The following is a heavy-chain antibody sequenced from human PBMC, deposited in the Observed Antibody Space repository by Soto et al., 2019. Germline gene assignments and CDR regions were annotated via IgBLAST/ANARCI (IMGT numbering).Heavy chain of an antibody. Sequence: ASVNVSCKASGGTFSSYAISWVRQAPGQGLEWMGGIIPIFGTANYAQKFQGRVTITADESTSTAYMELSSLRSEDTAVYYCARSILRGATLINWFDHWGQGTLVTVSS. V-gene: IGHV1-69*13. CDR3: ARSILRGATLINWFDH. D-gene: IGHD1-26*01. J-gene: IGHJ5*02. CDR1: GGTFSSYA. CDR2: IIPIFGTA.